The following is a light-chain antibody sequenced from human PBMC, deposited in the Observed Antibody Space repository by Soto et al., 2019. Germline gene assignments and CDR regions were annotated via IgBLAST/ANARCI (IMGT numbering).Light chain of an antibody. J-gene: IGKJ1*01. CDR3: LQDYNYPWT. V-gene: IGKV1-6*01. CDR1: QGIRND. CDR2: AAS. Sequence: AIKMTQSPSSLSASEGDRVTIPCRASQGIRNDLGWYQQKPGKAPKLLIYAASSLQSGVPSRFSGSGSGTDFTLTISSLQPEDFATYYCLQDYNYPWTFGQGSMVDVK.